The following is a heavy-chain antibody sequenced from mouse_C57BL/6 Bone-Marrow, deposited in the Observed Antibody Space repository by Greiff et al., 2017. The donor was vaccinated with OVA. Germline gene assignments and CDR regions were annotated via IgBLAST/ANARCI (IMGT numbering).Heavy chain of an antibody. J-gene: IGHJ3*01. CDR2: IYPYNGVS. D-gene: IGHD1-1*01. Sequence: EVMLVESGPELVKPGASVKISCKASGYSFTGYYMHWVKQSHGNILDWIGYIYPYNGVSSYNQKFKGKATLTVDKSSSTAYMELRSLTSEDSAVYYCARTATVVEGTWFAYWGKGTLVTVSA. CDR1: GYSFTGYY. V-gene: IGHV1-31*01. CDR3: ARTATVVEGTWFAY.